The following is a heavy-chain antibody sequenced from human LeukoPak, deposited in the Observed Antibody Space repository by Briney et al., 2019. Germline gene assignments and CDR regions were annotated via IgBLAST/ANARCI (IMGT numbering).Heavy chain of an antibody. CDR1: GGSISSSSFY. D-gene: IGHD6-25*01. Sequence: KPSETLSLTCTVSGGSISSSSFYWGWIRQPPGKGLEWIGIIYYSGSTYYNPSLKSRVTISVDTSKNQFSLKLSSVTAADTAVYYCASFRDCIAADPCCYMDVWGKGTTVTVSS. CDR2: IYYSGST. CDR3: ASFRDCIAADPCCYMDV. J-gene: IGHJ6*03. V-gene: IGHV4-39*01.